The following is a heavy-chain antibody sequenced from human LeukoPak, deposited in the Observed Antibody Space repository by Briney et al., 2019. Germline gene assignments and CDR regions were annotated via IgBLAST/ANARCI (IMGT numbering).Heavy chain of an antibody. Sequence: PGGSLRLSCEASGFTSINYGMSWVRQAPGKGLEWVSTSGSSGNTYYAESVKGRFTISRDKSKNTLYLQMNSLRAEDTAVYFCAKTLAQSSRNYFYYFDYWGQGTLVTVSS. CDR3: AKTLAQSSRNYFYYFDY. J-gene: IGHJ4*02. CDR2: SGSSGNT. D-gene: IGHD3-22*01. V-gene: IGHV3-23*01. CDR1: GFTSINYG.